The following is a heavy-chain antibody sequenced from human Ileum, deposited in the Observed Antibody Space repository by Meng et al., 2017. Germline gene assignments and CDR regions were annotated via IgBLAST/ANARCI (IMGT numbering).Heavy chain of an antibody. CDR3: ARERIRELGLFDS. CDR2: ISNSGKT. CDR1: GDSIGNSKW. V-gene: IGHV4-4*02. J-gene: IGHJ4*02. Sequence: QLQLKGSGQGLVQPSGTLSLACAVSGDSIGNSKWWSWLRQPPGKGLEWIGEISNSGKTVYSPSLKSRVRISLDKSNNQFSLTLNSVTAADTAMYYCARERIRELGLFDSWGQGTLVTVSS. D-gene: IGHD3-10*01.